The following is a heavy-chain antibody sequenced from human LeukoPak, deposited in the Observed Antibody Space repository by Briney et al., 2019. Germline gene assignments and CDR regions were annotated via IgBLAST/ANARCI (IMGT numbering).Heavy chain of an antibody. V-gene: IGHV3-23*01. D-gene: IGHD2-15*01. Sequence: GGSLRLSCAASGFTFSSYAMNWVRQAPGKGLEWVSSITGSGGGTYYADSVKGRFTISRDNSKNTLDLQMNSLSAEDTAVYYCAKGLKGRSGNNCYYLFDYWGQGTLVTVSS. J-gene: IGHJ4*02. CDR2: ITGSGGGT. CDR1: GFTFSSYA. CDR3: AKGLKGRSGNNCYYLFDY.